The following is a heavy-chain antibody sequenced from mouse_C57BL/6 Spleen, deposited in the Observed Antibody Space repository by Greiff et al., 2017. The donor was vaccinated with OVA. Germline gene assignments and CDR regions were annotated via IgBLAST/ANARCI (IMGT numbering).Heavy chain of an antibody. D-gene: IGHD2-5*01. CDR3: ARDYSNSYAMDY. CDR1: GYTFTSYW. CDR2: IDPSDSYT. J-gene: IGHJ4*01. V-gene: IGHV1-69*01. Sequence: VQRVESGAELVMPGASVKLSCKASGYTFTSYWMHWVKQRPGQGLEWIGEIDPSDSYTNYNQKFKGKSTLTVDKSSSTAYMQLSSLTSEDSAVYYCARDYSNSYAMDYWGQGTSVTVSS.